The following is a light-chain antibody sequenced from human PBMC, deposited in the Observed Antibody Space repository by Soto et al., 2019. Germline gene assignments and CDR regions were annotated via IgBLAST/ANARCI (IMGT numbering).Light chain of an antibody. CDR1: SGSVSTTYY. J-gene: IGLJ2*01. CDR3: ALYMSGGWV. V-gene: IGLV8-61*01. Sequence: QTVVTQEPSFSVSPGGTVTLNCGLSSGSVSTTYYPSWYQQAPGQAPRTLIYTTNARSSGVPGRFSGSILGNKAALTITGAQADDESDYHCALYMSGGWVFGGGTQLTVL. CDR2: TTN.